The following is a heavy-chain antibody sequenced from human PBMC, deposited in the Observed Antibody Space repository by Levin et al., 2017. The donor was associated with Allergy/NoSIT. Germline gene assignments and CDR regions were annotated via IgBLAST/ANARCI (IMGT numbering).Heavy chain of an antibody. V-gene: IGHV3-30-3*01. CDR1: GFTFSSYA. CDR2: ISYDGSNK. CDR3: ARDGTRIAARPFDY. Sequence: GGSLRLSCAASGFTFSSYAMHWVRQAPGKGLEWVAVISYDGSNKYYADSVKGRFTISRDNSKNTLYLQMNSLRAEDTAVYYCARDGTRIAARPFDYWGQGTLVTVSS. D-gene: IGHD6-6*01. J-gene: IGHJ4*02.